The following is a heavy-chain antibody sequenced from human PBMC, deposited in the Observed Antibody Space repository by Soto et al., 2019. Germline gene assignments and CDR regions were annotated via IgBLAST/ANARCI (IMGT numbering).Heavy chain of an antibody. CDR3: AKDQIVVVINYFNY. J-gene: IGHJ4*02. CDR1: VFPFSSYA. D-gene: IGHD3-22*01. V-gene: IGHV3-23*01. Sequence: PGGSLSLSCSASVFPFSSYAMSWVRQAPGKGLEWVSAISGSGGSTYYADSVKGRFTISRDNSKNTLYLQMNSLRAEDTAVYYCAKDQIVVVINYFNYWGQGTLVTVSS. CDR2: ISGSGGST.